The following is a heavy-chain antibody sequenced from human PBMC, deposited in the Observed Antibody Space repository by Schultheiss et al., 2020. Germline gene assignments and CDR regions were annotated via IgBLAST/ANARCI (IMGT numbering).Heavy chain of an antibody. J-gene: IGHJ4*02. CDR2: IWYDGSNK. V-gene: IGHV3-33*03. D-gene: IGHD6-19*01. CDR1: GFTFSSYG. Sequence: GGSLRLSCAASGFTFSSYGMHWVRQAPGKGLEWVAVIWYDGSNKYYADSVKGRFTISRDNAKNSLYLQMNSLRAEDTAVYYCAKDAGYSSGWYSDYWGQGTLVTVSS. CDR3: AKDAGYSSGWYSDY.